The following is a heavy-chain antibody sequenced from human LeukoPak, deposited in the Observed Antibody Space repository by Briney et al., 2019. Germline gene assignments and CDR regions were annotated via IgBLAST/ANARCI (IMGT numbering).Heavy chain of an antibody. CDR2: FDPEDGET. CDR3: ATQPRDYYGSSGYYYPADY. CDR1: GYTLTELS. V-gene: IGHV1-24*01. D-gene: IGHD3-22*01. J-gene: IGHJ4*02. Sequence: ASVKVSCKVSGYTLTELSMHWVRQAPGKGLEWMGGFDPEDGETIYAQKFQGRVTMTEDTSTDTAYMELSSLRSEGTAVYYCATQPRDYYGSSGYYYPADYWGQGTLVTVSS.